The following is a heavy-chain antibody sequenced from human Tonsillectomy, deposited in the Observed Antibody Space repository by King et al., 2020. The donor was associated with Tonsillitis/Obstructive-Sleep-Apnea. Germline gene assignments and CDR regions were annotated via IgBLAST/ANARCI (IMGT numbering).Heavy chain of an antibody. CDR3: ARIKIFPSSSSYWYFDL. D-gene: IGHD2/OR15-2a*01. Sequence: VQLVESGSELKKPGASVKVSCKASGYTFTSYAMNWVRQAPGLGLEWMGWINTNTGNPTYAQGFTGRFVFSLDTSVSTAYLQISSLKAEDTAVYYCARIKIFPSSSSYWYFDLWGRGTLVTVSS. J-gene: IGHJ2*01. CDR2: INTNTGNP. CDR1: GYTFTSYA. V-gene: IGHV7-4-1*02.